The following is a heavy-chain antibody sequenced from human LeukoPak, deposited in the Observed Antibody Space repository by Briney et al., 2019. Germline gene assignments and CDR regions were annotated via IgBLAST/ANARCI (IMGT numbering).Heavy chain of an antibody. V-gene: IGHV3-30*18. CDR1: GFTFSSYG. CDR2: ISYDGSNK. Sequence: GGSLRLSCAASGFTFSSYGMHWVRQAPGKGLEWVAVISYDGSNKYYADSVKGRFTISRDNSKNTLYLQMDSLRAEDTAVYYCAKVGGYSYGHPSYYWGQGTLVTVSS. J-gene: IGHJ4*02. CDR3: AKVGGYSYGHPSYY. D-gene: IGHD5-18*01.